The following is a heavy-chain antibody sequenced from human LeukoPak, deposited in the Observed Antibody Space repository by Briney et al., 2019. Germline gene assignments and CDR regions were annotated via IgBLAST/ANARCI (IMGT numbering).Heavy chain of an antibody. CDR1: GFTFSSYA. J-gene: IGHJ3*02. V-gene: IGHV3-23*01. Sequence: GGSLRLSCAASGFTFSSYAMSWVRQAPGKGLEWVSAISGSGGSTYYADSVKGRFTISRDNSKNTLYLQMNSLRAEDTAVYYCAKAGPYYDFWSGYYNPSDAFDIWGQGTMVTVSS. CDR2: ISGSGGST. D-gene: IGHD3-3*01. CDR3: AKAGPYYDFWSGYYNPSDAFDI.